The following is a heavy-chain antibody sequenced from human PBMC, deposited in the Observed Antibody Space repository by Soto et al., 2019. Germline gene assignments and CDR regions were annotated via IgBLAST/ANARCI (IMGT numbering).Heavy chain of an antibody. J-gene: IGHJ6*02. Sequence: EVQLLESVGGLVQPGGSLRLSCAASGFTFSSYAMSWVRQAPGKGLEWVSAISGSGGSTYYADSVKGRFTISRDNSKNTLYLQTNSLRAEDTAVYYCAKALWSSGIHGMDVWGQGTTVTVSS. CDR2: ISGSGGST. D-gene: IGHD3-10*01. CDR3: AKALWSSGIHGMDV. CDR1: GFTFSSYA. V-gene: IGHV3-23*01.